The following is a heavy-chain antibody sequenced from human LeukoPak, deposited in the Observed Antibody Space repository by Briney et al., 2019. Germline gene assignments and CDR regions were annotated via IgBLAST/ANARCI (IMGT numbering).Heavy chain of an antibody. D-gene: IGHD5-18*01. CDR2: IYYSGST. CDR1: GGSISSYY. V-gene: IGHV4-59*01. CDR3: ARGVDDTAMVTYYYYYGMDV. J-gene: IGHJ6*02. Sequence: SETLSLTCTVSGGSISSYYWSWTRQPPGKGLEWIGYIYYSGSTNYNPSLKSRVTISVDTSKNQFSLKLSSVTAADTAVYYCARGVDDTAMVTYYYYYGMDVWGQGTTVTVSS.